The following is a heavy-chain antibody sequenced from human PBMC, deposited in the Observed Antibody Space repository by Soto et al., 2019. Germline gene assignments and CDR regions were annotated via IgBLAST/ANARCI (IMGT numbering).Heavy chain of an antibody. CDR1: GYTFTNYG. J-gene: IGHJ4*02. CDR2: ISTYNGDT. D-gene: IGHD1-7*01. CDR3: ARALSGTTAVAY. Sequence: ASVKVSCKSSGYTFTNYGISWVRQAPGQGLEWMGWISTYNGDTKYAQRFQDRVTMTIDTSTSTAYMDLRSLRSDDTAVYFCARALSGTTAVAYWGQGILVTVSS. V-gene: IGHV1-18*01.